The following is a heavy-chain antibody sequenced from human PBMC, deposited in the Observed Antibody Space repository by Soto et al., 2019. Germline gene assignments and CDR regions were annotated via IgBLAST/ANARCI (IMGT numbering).Heavy chain of an antibody. CDR3: ATRITTAPY. CDR2: IYSGGGT. V-gene: IGHV3-66*01. CDR1: LFIVSDNY. Sequence: EVRLVQSGGGLVQPGGSLRLSCAASLFIVSDNYMSWVRQAPGKGLEWVSLIYSGGGTDYAESVKGRFTISRDNSKNTLYLQLNSLKAEDTGIYYCATRITTAPYWGQGTVVTVSS. J-gene: IGHJ4*02. D-gene: IGHD3-22*01.